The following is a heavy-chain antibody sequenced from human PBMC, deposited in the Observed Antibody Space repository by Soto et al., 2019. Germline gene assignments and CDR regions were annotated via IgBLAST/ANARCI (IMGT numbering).Heavy chain of an antibody. CDR1: GGSVTSGSYY. Sequence: PSETLSLTCSVSGGSVTSGSYYWSWIRQPPGKGLEWIGYIYSSGGTSYNPSLKSRVTISVDTSKNQFSLKLTSVTAADTAVYYCARDGDGYNNRGQGTMVTVSS. D-gene: IGHD4-4*01. V-gene: IGHV4-61*01. CDR2: IYSSGGT. CDR3: ARDGDGYNN. J-gene: IGHJ4*02.